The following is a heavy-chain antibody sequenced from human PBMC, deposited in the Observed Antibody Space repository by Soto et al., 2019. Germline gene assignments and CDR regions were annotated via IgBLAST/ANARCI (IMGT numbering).Heavy chain of an antibody. D-gene: IGHD2-2*01. J-gene: IGHJ1*01. Sequence: EVQLVESGGGLVQPGGSLRLSCAASGFTFSSYSMNWVRQTPGKGLEWVSYISRSTSTIYYADSVKGRFTISRDNAKNSLYLQMNSLRAEDTAVYYCARDLGSSCYPDYFHHWGQGTLVTVSS. V-gene: IGHV3-48*01. CDR1: GFTFSSYS. CDR3: ARDLGSSCYPDYFHH. CDR2: ISRSTSTI.